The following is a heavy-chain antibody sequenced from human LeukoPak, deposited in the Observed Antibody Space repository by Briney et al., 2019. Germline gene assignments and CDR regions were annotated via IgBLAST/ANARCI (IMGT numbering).Heavy chain of an antibody. V-gene: IGHV3-21*01. Sequence: PGGSLRLSCAASGFTFSSYSMNWVRQAPGKGLEWVSSISSSSSYIYYADSVKGRFTVSRDNAKNSLYLQMNSLRAEDTAVYHCARESGEAFDIWGQGIMVTVSS. J-gene: IGHJ3*02. CDR1: GFTFSSYS. CDR2: ISSSSSYI. D-gene: IGHD7-27*01. CDR3: ARESGEAFDI.